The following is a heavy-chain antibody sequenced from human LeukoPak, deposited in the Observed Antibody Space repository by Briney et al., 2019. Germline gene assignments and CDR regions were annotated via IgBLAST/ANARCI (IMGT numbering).Heavy chain of an antibody. J-gene: IGHJ3*02. CDR2: IYYSGST. D-gene: IGHD1-26*01. CDR1: GGSISSYY. CDR3: AREGPFGRPDAFDI. Sequence: SETLSLTCTVSGGSISSYYWSWIRQPPGKGLEWIGYIYYSGSTNYNPSLKSRVTISVDTSKNQFSLKLSSVTAADTAVYYCAREGPFGRPDAFDIWGQGTMVTVSS. V-gene: IGHV4-59*01.